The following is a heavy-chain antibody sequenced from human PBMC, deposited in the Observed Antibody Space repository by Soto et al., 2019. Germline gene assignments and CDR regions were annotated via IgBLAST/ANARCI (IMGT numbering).Heavy chain of an antibody. Sequence: PSQTHSLTCAISGDSVASNSAVWNWVRQSPSRGLEWLGTTYYRSKWYNDYSVSVKSRITINPDTSKNQFSLQLNSVTPEDTAVYYCAKGDWYSGMDVWGQGTTVTVSS. J-gene: IGHJ6*02. D-gene: IGHD3-9*01. CDR2: TYYRSKWYN. CDR3: AKGDWYSGMDV. V-gene: IGHV6-1*01. CDR1: GDSVASNSAV.